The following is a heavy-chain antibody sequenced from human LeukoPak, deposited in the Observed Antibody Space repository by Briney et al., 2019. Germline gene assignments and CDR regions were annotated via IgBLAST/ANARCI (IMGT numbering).Heavy chain of an antibody. V-gene: IGHV4-39*01. CDR3: ARQIRYYDILTGYTQDGYYFDY. Sequence: SETLSLTCAVYGGSFSSYYWGWIRQPPGKGLEWIGSVYYSGSTYYNPSLKSRVTISVDTSKNQFSLKLSSVTAADTAVYYCARQIRYYDILTGYTQDGYYFDYWGQGTLVTVSS. D-gene: IGHD3-9*01. CDR2: VYYSGST. CDR1: GGSFSSYY. J-gene: IGHJ4*02.